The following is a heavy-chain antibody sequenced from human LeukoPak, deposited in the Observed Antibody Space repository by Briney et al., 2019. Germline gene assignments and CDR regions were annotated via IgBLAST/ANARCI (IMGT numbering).Heavy chain of an antibody. V-gene: IGHV1-46*01. CDR3: ARADSGGYFDY. Sequence: ASVKVSCKASGYTFTGYYMHWVRQAPGQGLEWMGWINPSGGSTSYAQKFQGRVTMTRDTSTSTVYMELSSLRSEDTAVYYCARADSGGYFDYWGQGTLVTVSS. J-gene: IGHJ4*02. CDR1: GYTFTGYY. CDR2: INPSGGST. D-gene: IGHD3-22*01.